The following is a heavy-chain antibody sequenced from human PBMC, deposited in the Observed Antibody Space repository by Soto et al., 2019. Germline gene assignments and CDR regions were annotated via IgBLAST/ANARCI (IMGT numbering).Heavy chain of an antibody. CDR2: ISSSGSTI. CDR1: GFTFSDYY. Sequence: GGSLRLSCAASGFTFSDYYMSWIRQAPGKGLEWVSYISSSGSTIYYADSVKGRFTISRDNAKNSLYLQMNSLRAEDTAVYYCARARVLERLPAAYWGQGTLVTVSS. V-gene: IGHV3-11*01. CDR3: ARARVLERLPAAY. J-gene: IGHJ4*02. D-gene: IGHD1-1*01.